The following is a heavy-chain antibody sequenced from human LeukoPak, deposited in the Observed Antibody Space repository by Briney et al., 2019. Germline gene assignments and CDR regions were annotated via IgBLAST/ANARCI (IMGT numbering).Heavy chain of an antibody. CDR2: ISYDGSTE. Sequence: TGGSLRLSCAASGLTFSSYWMSWVRQAPDKGLEWVALISYDGSTEYYADSVKGRFTISRDNSKNTLFLQMNSLRAEDTAMYYCAKDKYYYGSGSDFDYWGQGTLVTVSS. CDR3: AKDKYYYGSGSDFDY. D-gene: IGHD3-10*01. V-gene: IGHV3-30*18. CDR1: GLTFSSYW. J-gene: IGHJ4*02.